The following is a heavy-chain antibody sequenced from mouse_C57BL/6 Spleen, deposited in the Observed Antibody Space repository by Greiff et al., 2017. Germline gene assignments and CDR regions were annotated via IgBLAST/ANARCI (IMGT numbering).Heavy chain of an antibody. D-gene: IGHD2-3*01. CDR1: GYTFTSYW. CDR2: IDPNSGGT. CDR3: ARSLYDGYYPYYAMEC. V-gene: IGHV1-72*01. Sequence: QVQLQQPGAELVKPGASVKMSCKASGYTFTSYWMHWVKQRPGRGLEWIGRIDPNSGGTKYNEKFKSKATLTVAKPSSTAYMQLGSLTSEDSAFYYCARSLYDGYYPYYAMECWGQGTSVTVAS. J-gene: IGHJ4*01.